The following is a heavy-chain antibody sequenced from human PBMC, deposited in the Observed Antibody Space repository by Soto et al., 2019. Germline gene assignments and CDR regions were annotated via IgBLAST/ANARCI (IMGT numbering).Heavy chain of an antibody. Sequence: QPGGSLRLSCTASGFTFGDYAMSWVRQAPGKGLEWVGFIRSKAYGGTTEYAASVKGRFTISRDDSKSIAYLQMNSLKTEDTAVYYCTRDQYCSSTSCYSDYGMDVWGQGTTVTVSS. CDR1: GFTFGDYA. D-gene: IGHD2-2*01. CDR3: TRDQYCSSTSCYSDYGMDV. J-gene: IGHJ6*02. CDR2: IRSKAYGGTT. V-gene: IGHV3-49*04.